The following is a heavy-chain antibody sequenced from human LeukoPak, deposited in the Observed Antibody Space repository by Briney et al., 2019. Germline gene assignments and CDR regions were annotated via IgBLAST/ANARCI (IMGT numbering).Heavy chain of an antibody. Sequence: GASVKVSCKVSGSTLTDLSIHWVRQAPGEGLEWMGGFDPEDGETIYAQKFQGRVTMPEDTSTDTAYMELSSLRSEDTAVYYCARVRSPTGDEDAFDIWGQGTMVTVSS. D-gene: IGHD2-21*02. CDR2: FDPEDGET. CDR1: GSTLTDLS. CDR3: ARVRSPTGDEDAFDI. J-gene: IGHJ3*02. V-gene: IGHV1-24*01.